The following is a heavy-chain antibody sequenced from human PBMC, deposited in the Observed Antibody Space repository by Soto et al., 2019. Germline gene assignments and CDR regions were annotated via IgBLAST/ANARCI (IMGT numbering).Heavy chain of an antibody. CDR3: ARDIGSSSLGHYAFPGDI. Sequence: GGSLRVSWAASGCTFSSYSMSWVSQTTGKGLEWVSSISSSSSYIYYADSVKGRFTISRDNAKNSLYLQMNSLRAEDTAVYYCARDIGSSSLGHYAFPGDIWGQGTMVTVSS. CDR1: GCTFSSYS. D-gene: IGHD6-13*01. V-gene: IGHV3-21*01. J-gene: IGHJ3*02. CDR2: ISSSSSYI.